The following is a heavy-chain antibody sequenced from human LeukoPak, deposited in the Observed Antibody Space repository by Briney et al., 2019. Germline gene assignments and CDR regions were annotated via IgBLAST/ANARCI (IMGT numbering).Heavy chain of an antibody. CDR2: INPNSGNT. J-gene: IGHJ4*02. V-gene: IGHV1-8*01. CDR3: ARDSLGYYGSGSYVYFDY. Sequence: ASVKVSCKASGDTFTSYDINWVRQATGQGLEWMGWINPNSGNTGYAQKFQGRVTMTRDTSTSTAYMELSRLRSDDTGVYYCARDSLGYYGSGSYVYFDYWGQGTLVSVSS. D-gene: IGHD3-10*01. CDR1: GDTFTSYD.